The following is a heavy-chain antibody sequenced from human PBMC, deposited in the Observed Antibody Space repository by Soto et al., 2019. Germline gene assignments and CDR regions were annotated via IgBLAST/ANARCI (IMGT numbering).Heavy chain of an antibody. D-gene: IGHD5-12*01. CDR2: INHSGST. J-gene: IGHJ3*02. CDR1: GGSFSGYY. V-gene: IGHV4-34*01. Sequence: SETLSLTCAVYGGSFSGYYWSWIRQPPGKGLEWIGEINHSGSTNYNPSLKSRVTISVDTSKNQFSLKLSSVTAADTAVYYCARGSGYVSFDIWGQGTMVTVSS. CDR3: ARGSGYVSFDI.